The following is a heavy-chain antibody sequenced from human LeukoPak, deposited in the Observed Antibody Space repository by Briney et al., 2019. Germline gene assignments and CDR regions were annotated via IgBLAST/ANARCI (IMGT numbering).Heavy chain of an antibody. CDR2: IYYSGST. V-gene: IGHV4-39*01. Sequence: PSETLSLTCTVSGGSISSSSYYWGWIRQPPGKGLEWIGCIYYSGSTYYNPSLKSRVTISVDTSKNQFSLKLSSVTAADTAVYYCARQGNPVDYWGQGTLVTVSS. CDR3: ARQGNPVDY. D-gene: IGHD1-14*01. J-gene: IGHJ4*02. CDR1: GGSISSSSYY.